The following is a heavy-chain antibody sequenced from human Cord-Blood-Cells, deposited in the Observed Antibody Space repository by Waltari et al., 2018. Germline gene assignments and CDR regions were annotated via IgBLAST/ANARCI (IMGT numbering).Heavy chain of an antibody. V-gene: IGHV1-3*01. D-gene: IGHD5-12*01. Sequence: QVQLVQSGAEVKKPGASVKVSCTASGYTFTSYAMHWVRQAPGQRLEWMGWINAGNGNTKYSQKFQGRVTITRYTSASTAYMELSSLRSEDTAVYYCARFSSAGGYNYDYWGQGTLVTVSS. CDR1: GYTFTSYA. J-gene: IGHJ4*02. CDR3: ARFSSAGGYNYDY. CDR2: INAGNGNT.